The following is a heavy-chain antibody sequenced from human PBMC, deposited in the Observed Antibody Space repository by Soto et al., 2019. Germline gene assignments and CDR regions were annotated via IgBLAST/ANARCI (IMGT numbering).Heavy chain of an antibody. CDR3: ARDVRCSSTSCYRNWFDP. Sequence: SETLSLTCAVYGGSFSGYYWSWIRQPPGKGLEWIGEINHSGSTNYNPSLKSRVTISVDTSKNHFSLKLSSVTAADTAVYYCARDVRCSSTSCYRNWFDPWGQGTLVTVSS. J-gene: IGHJ5*02. D-gene: IGHD2-2*01. V-gene: IGHV4-34*01. CDR2: INHSGST. CDR1: GGSFSGYY.